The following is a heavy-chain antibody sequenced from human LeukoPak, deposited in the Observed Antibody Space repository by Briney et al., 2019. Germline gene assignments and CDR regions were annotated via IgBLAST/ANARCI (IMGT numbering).Heavy chain of an antibody. J-gene: IGHJ3*02. D-gene: IGHD3-3*01. Sequence: KPSQTLSLTCTVSGGSISSGSYYWSWIRQPAGKGLEWIGRIYTTGSTNYNPSVKGRVTISVDTSKNQFSQKLSSVTAADTAVYYCARRPAYYDFWSRSDAFDIWGQGTMVTVSS. V-gene: IGHV4-61*02. CDR2: IYTTGST. CDR1: GGSISSGSYY. CDR3: ARRPAYYDFWSRSDAFDI.